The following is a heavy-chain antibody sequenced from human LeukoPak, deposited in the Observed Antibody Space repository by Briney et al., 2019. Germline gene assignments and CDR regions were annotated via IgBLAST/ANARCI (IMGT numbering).Heavy chain of an antibody. J-gene: IGHJ4*02. CDR2: ISSSSGYI. CDR1: GFTFSPYP. D-gene: IGHD6-19*01. Sequence: GGSLRLSCAASGFTFSPYPMTWVRQAPGKGLGWISSISSSSGYIYYADSVKGRFTISRDNAKNSLYLQMNSLRAEDTAVYYCASQVSGWLREEVDYWGQGTLVTVSS. CDR3: ASQVSGWLREEVDY. V-gene: IGHV3-21*01.